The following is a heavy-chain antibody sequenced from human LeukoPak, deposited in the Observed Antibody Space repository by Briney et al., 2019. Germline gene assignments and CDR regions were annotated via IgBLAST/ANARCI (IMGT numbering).Heavy chain of an antibody. V-gene: IGHV1-18*01. J-gene: IGHJ4*02. CDR3: ARDQRVDDISTGYYTNDY. Sequence: ASVKVSCKASGYTFTSYGISWVRQAPGQGLEWMGWISAYNGNTNYAQELQGRVTMTTDTSTSTAYMELRSLRSDDTAVYYCARDQRVDDISTGYYTNDYWGQGTLVTVSS. CDR2: ISAYNGNT. D-gene: IGHD3-9*01. CDR1: GYTFTSYG.